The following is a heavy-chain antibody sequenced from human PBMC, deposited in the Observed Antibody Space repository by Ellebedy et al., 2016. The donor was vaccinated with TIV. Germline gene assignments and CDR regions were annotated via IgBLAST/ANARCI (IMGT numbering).Heavy chain of an antibody. CDR2: IDPSDSYT. J-gene: IGHJ6*02. CDR3: ALLYTGYDPDHYYYHGLDV. CDR1: GYSFSNFW. V-gene: IGHV5-10-1*01. D-gene: IGHD5-12*01. Sequence: KVSCKGSGYSFSNFWLTWVRQMPGKGLEWMGKIDPSDSYTNYNPSFQGHVTISVDKSISTAYLQWSSLKASDTAMYYCALLYTGYDPDHYYYHGLDVWGQGTTVTVSS.